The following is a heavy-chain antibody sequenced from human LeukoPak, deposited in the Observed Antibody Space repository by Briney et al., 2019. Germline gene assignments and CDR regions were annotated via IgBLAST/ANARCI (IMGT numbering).Heavy chain of an antibody. CDR1: GFTLSDYY. D-gene: IGHD4/OR15-4a*01. CDR3: AREDSGGNSFDY. Sequence: GGSLRLSCVASGFTLSDYYVSWIRQATGKGLEWVAFISNSGFTTYYADSVKGRFTVSRDNAKDSVSLQMNSLRAEDTARYYCAREDSGGNSFDYWGQGAQVTVS. V-gene: IGHV3-11*01. CDR2: ISNSGFTT. J-gene: IGHJ4*02.